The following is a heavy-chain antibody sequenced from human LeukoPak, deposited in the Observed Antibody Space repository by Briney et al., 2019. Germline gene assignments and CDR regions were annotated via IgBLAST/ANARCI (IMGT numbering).Heavy chain of an antibody. Sequence: ASETLSLTCTVSGGSISSGSYYWSWIRQPAGKGLEWIGRIYTSGSANYNPSLKSRVTMSVDTSKNQISLQVTSVTAADTAVYYCAKPYYRSGTGGFGSWGQGTLVTVSS. V-gene: IGHV4-61*02. J-gene: IGHJ5*02. CDR1: GGSISSGSYY. CDR3: AKPYYRSGTGGFGS. CDR2: IYTSGSA. D-gene: IGHD3-3*01.